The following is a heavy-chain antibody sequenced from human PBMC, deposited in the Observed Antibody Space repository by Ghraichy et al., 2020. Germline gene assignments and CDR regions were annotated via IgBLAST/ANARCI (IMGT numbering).Heavy chain of an antibody. V-gene: IGHV3-23*01. CDR2: FGTGDAGT. J-gene: IGHJ4*02. Sequence: GGSLRLSCAASGFTFSNHGMSWVRQAPGKGLEWVSGFGTGDAGTYYTDSVKGRFAISRDNSKNTLFLQMNSRSAEDTAVYYCAKHLGYCRGGSCYLDSWGQGTLVTVSS. CDR1: GFTFSNHG. D-gene: IGHD2-15*01. CDR3: AKHLGYCRGGSCYLDS.